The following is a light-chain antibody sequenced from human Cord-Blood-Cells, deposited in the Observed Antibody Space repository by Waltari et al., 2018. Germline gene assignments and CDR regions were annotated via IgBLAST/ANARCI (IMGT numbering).Light chain of an antibody. CDR3: SSYTSSSWV. CDR2: DVS. J-gene: IGLJ3*02. V-gene: IGLV2-14*01. CDR1: SSDVGGYNY. Sequence: QSALTQPASVSGSPGQSITISPTGTSSDVGGYNYVSWYQQHPGKAPKLMIYDVSNRPPGVSNRFSGSKSGNTASLTISGLQAEDEADYYCSSYTSSSWVFGGGTKLTVL.